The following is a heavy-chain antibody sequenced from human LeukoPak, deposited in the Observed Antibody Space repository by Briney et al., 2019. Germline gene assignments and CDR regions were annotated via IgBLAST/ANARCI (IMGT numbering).Heavy chain of an antibody. J-gene: IGHJ4*02. CDR1: GYTFTGYY. D-gene: IGHD6-13*01. CDR3: ARLSGIAAAGEDY. CDR2: INPNSGGT. V-gene: IGHV1-2*02. Sequence: ASVNVSCKASGYTFTGYYMHWVRQAPGQGLEGMGWINPNSGGTNYAQKFQGRVTITRDTSISTAYMELSRLRSDDTAVYYCARLSGIAAAGEDYWGGGTLVTVSS.